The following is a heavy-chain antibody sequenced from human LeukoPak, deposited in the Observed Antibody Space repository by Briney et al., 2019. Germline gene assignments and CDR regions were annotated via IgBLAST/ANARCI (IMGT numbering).Heavy chain of an antibody. CDR1: GFTFSSYG. CDR2: ISYDGSNK. Sequence: SGGSLRLSCAASGFTFSSYGMHWVRQAPGKGLEWVAVISYDGSNKYYADSVKGRFTISRDNSKNTLYLQMNSLRAEDTAVYYCARVNCSGGSCYSGYWGQGTLVTVSS. D-gene: IGHD2-15*01. V-gene: IGHV3-30*03. J-gene: IGHJ4*02. CDR3: ARVNCSGGSCYSGY.